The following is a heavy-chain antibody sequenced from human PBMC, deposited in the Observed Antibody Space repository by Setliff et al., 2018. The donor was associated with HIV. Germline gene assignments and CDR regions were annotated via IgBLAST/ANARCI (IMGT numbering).Heavy chain of an antibody. CDR2: INPNSGDT. V-gene: IGHV1-2*06. J-gene: IGHJ3*02. CDR3: ARDKDGFDI. CDR1: GYTFTGYY. D-gene: IGHD2-15*01. Sequence: ASVKVSCKASGYTFTGYYMHWVRRAPGQGLEWMGLINPNSGDTNYTQSFQGRVTMTRDRSINTAYLELSSLKSDDTAVYYCARDKDGFDIWGQGTMVTVSS.